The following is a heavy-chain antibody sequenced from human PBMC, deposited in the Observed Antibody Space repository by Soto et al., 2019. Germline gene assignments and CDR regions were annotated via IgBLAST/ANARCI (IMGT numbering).Heavy chain of an antibody. V-gene: IGHV3-23*01. CDR1: GFTFSSYA. Sequence: GGSLRLSCGASGFTFSSYAMDWVRQAPGKGLQWVSGISGSGGSTYYADSVQGRFTISRDNSKNTLYLQMNSLRAEDTAVYYCAKDWTGTGFFIFDYWGQGTLVTVSS. D-gene: IGHD1-7*01. CDR3: AKDWTGTGFFIFDY. CDR2: ISGSGGST. J-gene: IGHJ4*02.